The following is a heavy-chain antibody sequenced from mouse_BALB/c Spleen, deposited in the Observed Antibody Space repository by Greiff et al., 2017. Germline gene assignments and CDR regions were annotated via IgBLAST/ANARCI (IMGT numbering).Heavy chain of an antibody. Sequence: LVESGGGLVKPGGSLKLSCAASGFTFSSYAMSWVRQTPEKRLEWVATISSGGSYTYYPDSVKGRFTISRDNAKNTLYLQMSSLRSEDTAMYYCARQASGFDYWGQGTTLTVSS. CDR3: ARQASGFDY. D-gene: IGHD3-1*01. V-gene: IGHV5-9-3*01. CDR2: ISSGGSYT. J-gene: IGHJ2*01. CDR1: GFTFSSYA.